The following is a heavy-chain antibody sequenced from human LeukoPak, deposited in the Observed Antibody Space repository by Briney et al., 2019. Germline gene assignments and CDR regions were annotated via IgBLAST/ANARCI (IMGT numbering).Heavy chain of an antibody. CDR2: INHSGST. V-gene: IGHV4-34*01. CDR3: ARREYSSSLNFDY. Sequence: PSETPTLTCTASGGSISSYYWSWIRQPPGKGLEWIGEINHSGSTNYNPSLKSRVTISVDTSKNQFSLKLSSVTAADTAVYYCARREYSSSLNFDYWGQGTLVTVSS. CDR1: GGSISSYY. J-gene: IGHJ4*02. D-gene: IGHD6-6*01.